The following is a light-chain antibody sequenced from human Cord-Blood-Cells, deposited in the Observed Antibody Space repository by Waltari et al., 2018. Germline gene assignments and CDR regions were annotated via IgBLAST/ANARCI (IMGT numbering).Light chain of an antibody. Sequence: QSVLTQPPPAAGTPGPRVTISPSGTGPNTGSHYVTWNQHPPGTATKPLIYRNNQRPSGVPVRFSGSKSGTSASLAISGLRSEDEADYYCAAWDDSLSGWVFGGGTKLTVL. J-gene: IGLJ3*02. CDR1: GPNTGSHY. V-gene: IGLV1-47*01. CDR3: AAWDDSLSGWV. CDR2: RNN.